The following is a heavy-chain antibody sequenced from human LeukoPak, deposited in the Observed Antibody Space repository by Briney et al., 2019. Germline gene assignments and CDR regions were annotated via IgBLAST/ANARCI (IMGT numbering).Heavy chain of an antibody. D-gene: IGHD1-1*01. CDR2: IRSSGSTI. CDR3: ARYKGPDH. V-gene: IGHV3-48*03. J-gene: IGHJ4*02. CDR1: GFTLSNFE. Sequence: GGSLRLSCAASGFTLSNFEMNWVRRAPGKGLEWGSYIRSSGSTINYADSVKGRFTISRDNAKNSLFLQMHSLRVEDTAVYYCARYKGPDHWGQGTLVTVSP.